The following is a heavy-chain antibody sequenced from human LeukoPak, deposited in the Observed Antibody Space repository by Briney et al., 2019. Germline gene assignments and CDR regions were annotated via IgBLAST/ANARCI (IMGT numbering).Heavy chain of an antibody. Sequence: SETLSLTCTVSGGSISSYYWSWIRQPPGKGLEWIGYIYYSGSTYYNPSLRSRVTISVDTSKNQFSLKLSSVTAADTAVYYCARIFLGYSSGWYFDYRGQGTLVTVSS. V-gene: IGHV4-59*01. CDR3: ARIFLGYSSGWYFDY. J-gene: IGHJ4*02. D-gene: IGHD6-19*01. CDR2: IYYSGST. CDR1: GGSISSYY.